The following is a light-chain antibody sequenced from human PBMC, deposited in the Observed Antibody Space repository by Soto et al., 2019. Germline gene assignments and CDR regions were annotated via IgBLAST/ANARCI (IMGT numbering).Light chain of an antibody. CDR3: QKYIRWPLT. CDR1: QDVSSN. J-gene: IGKJ4*01. CDR2: GAS. V-gene: IGKV3-15*01. Sequence: EMVVTQSPATLSVSPGERATLSCRASQDVSSNLAWYQQKPGHAPSLLIYGASTRATGTPARFSGSGSGTEFTLTISSLQSEDYAIYFCQKYIRWPLTFGGGTKVEIK.